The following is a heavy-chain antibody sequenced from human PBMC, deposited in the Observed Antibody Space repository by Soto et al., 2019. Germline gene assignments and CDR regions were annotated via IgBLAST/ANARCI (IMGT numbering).Heavy chain of an antibody. CDR3: AKDRCSSSCYFDY. D-gene: IGHD6-13*01. V-gene: IGHV3-23*01. CDR1: GFTFSSYA. Sequence: EVQLLESGGGLVQPGGSLRLSCAASGFTFSSYAMSWVRQAPGKGLEWVSAISGSGGSTYYADSVKGRFTISRDNSKNSLYLQMTSLRAEDTAVYYCAKDRCSSSCYFDYWGQGTLVTVSS. J-gene: IGHJ4*02. CDR2: ISGSGGST.